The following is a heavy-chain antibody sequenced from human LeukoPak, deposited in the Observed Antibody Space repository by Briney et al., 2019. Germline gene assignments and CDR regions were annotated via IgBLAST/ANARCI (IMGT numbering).Heavy chain of an antibody. Sequence: GGSLRLSCAASGFTFDDYGMSWVRQAPGKGLEWVSAISASGDSTHYADSVRGRFTISRDNSKNTLHLQLKSLRAEDTAVYYCAKALSGSYSILDYWGQGTLVTVSS. CDR3: AKALSGSYSILDY. V-gene: IGHV3-23*01. D-gene: IGHD1-26*01. J-gene: IGHJ4*02. CDR2: ISASGDST. CDR1: GFTFDDYG.